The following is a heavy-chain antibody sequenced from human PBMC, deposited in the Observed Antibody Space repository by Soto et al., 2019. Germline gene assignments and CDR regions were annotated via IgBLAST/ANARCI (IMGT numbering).Heavy chain of an antibody. CDR2: VFYNGTT. CDR3: ARLVVVSPVANA. D-gene: IGHD2-15*01. CDR1: GGSINTNNYY. Sequence: SETLSLTCTDSGGSINTNNYYWGWVRQPPGKGLEWIGSVFYNGTTYYSPSLKSRVTISLAPSRTQFSLKLESVTAADTAVYFCARLVVVSPVANAWGQGTLVTVSS. J-gene: IGHJ5*02. V-gene: IGHV4-39*01.